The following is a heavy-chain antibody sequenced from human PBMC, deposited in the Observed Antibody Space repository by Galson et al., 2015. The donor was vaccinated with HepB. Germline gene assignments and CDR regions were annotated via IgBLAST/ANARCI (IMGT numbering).Heavy chain of an antibody. CDR3: AKGGVYDILTGYYEPDY. V-gene: IGHV3-23*01. D-gene: IGHD3-9*01. J-gene: IGHJ4*02. CDR2: ISGSGGST. Sequence: SLRLSCAASGFTFSSYAMSWVRQAPGKGLEWVSAISGSGGSTYYADSVTGRFTISRNNSKNTLYLQMNSLRAEDTAVCYCAKGGVYDILTGYYEPDYWGQGTLVTVSS. CDR1: GFTFSSYA.